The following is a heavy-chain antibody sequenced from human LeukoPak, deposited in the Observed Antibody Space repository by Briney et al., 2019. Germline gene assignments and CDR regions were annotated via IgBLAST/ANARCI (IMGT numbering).Heavy chain of an antibody. CDR3: ARGHYDVLAASYKWTPDY. J-gene: IGHJ4*02. CDR2: ITSGGDYI. D-gene: IGHD3-9*01. CDR1: GFTFNTFN. Sequence: GGSLRLSCAASGFTFNTFNMNWVRQAPGKGLEWVSSITSGGDYIYYPDSLKGRFTTSRDNAKNSLSLQLNSLRVEGTAVYYCARGHYDVLAASYKWTPDYWGQGTLVTVSS. V-gene: IGHV3-21*01.